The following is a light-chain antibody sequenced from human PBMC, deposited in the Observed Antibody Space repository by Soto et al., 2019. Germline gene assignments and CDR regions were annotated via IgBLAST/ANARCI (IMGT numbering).Light chain of an antibody. V-gene: IGLV1-44*01. CDR1: SSNIGSNT. J-gene: IGLJ1*01. CDR2: SNN. Sequence: QSVLTQPPSASGTLGRRVTISCSGSSSNIGSNTVNWYQQLPGTAPKLLIYSNNERPSGVPDRFSGSKSGTSASLAISGLQSEDEADFYCAAWDDSLNAYVIGTGTKVTV. CDR3: AAWDDSLNAYV.